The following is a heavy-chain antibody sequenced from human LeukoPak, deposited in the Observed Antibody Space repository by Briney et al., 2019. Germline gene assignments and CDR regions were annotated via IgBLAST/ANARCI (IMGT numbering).Heavy chain of an antibody. V-gene: IGHV4-59*01. CDR3: ARRYDYGDSHFDY. Sequence: PSETLSLTCTVAGGSISSYYWSWVRQPPGKGLGWIGYIYYSGSTNYNPSLKSRVTISVDTSKNQFSLKLSSVTAADTAVYYCARRYDYGDSHFDYWGQGTLVTVSS. D-gene: IGHD4-17*01. CDR1: GGSISSYY. J-gene: IGHJ4*02. CDR2: IYYSGST.